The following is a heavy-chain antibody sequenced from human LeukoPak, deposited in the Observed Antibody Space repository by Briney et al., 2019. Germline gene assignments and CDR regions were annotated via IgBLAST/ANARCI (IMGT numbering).Heavy chain of an antibody. CDR2: IKQDGSEK. CDR3: AKQDTSGSFDY. Sequence: GGSLRLSCAASGFTFNNYWMSWVRQAPGEGLEWVANIKQDGSEKYFVDSLKGRFTISRDNAKNSLYLQMNSLRAEDTAVYYCAKQDTSGSFDYWGQGTLVTVSS. V-gene: IGHV3-7*02. J-gene: IGHJ4*02. D-gene: IGHD3-22*01. CDR1: GFTFNNYW.